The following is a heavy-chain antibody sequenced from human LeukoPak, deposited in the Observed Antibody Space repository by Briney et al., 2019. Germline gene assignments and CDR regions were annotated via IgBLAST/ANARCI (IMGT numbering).Heavy chain of an antibody. CDR2: INAGNGNT. V-gene: IGHV1-3*01. CDR3: ARDLWFGELLGAFDY. Sequence: GASVKVSCKASGYTFTSYAMHWERQAPGQRLEWMGCINAGNGNTKYSQKFQGRVTITRDTSASTAYMELSSLRSEDTAVYYCARDLWFGELLGAFDYRGQGTLVTVSS. J-gene: IGHJ4*02. D-gene: IGHD3-10*01. CDR1: GYTFTSYA.